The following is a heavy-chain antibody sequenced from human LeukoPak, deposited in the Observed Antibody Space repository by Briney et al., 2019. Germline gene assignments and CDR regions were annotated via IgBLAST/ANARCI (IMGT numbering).Heavy chain of an antibody. CDR3: ARDSYCSSTSCYYYYGMDV. CDR1: GYTFTGYY. V-gene: IGHV1-2*02. J-gene: IGHJ6*02. D-gene: IGHD2-2*01. CDR2: INPNSGGT. Sequence: ASVTVSCKASGYTFTGYYMHWVRQAPGQGLEWMGWINPNSGGTNYAQRFQGRVTMTRDTSISTAYMELSRLRSDDTAVYYCARDSYCSSTSCYYYYGMDVWGQGTTVTVSS.